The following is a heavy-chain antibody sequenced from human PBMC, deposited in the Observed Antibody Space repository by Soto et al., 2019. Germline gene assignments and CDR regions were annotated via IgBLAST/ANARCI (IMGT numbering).Heavy chain of an antibody. CDR1: GGTFSPYT. J-gene: IGHJ4*02. D-gene: IGHD3-10*01. V-gene: IGHV1-69*08. CDR3: TRDWEITVSTWSFGGF. CDR2: IIPFHGVT. Sequence: QVQLVQSGAEVKKPGSSVKVSCKASGGTFSPYTINWVRQAPGQGLEWKGRIIPFHGVTNYAQKFQARVTITADKLTSTAYMELSGLRFEDTAMYYCTRDWEITVSTWSFGGFWGRGTLVTVSS.